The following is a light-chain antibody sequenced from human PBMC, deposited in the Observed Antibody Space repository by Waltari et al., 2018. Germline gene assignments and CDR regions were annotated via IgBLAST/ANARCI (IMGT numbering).Light chain of an antibody. CDR1: DTIHNAY. J-gene: IGKJ1*01. V-gene: IGKV3-20*01. CDR2: GTS. Sequence: EIVLTQSPGNLSLTPGERVTLPCRASDTIHNAYLAWYQQTPGQAPRLLIFGTSTRATGIPARFSGSGSATDFTLTISRLEPEDFALYHCHYSGPSMWTFGQGTRVEIK. CDR3: HYSGPSMWT.